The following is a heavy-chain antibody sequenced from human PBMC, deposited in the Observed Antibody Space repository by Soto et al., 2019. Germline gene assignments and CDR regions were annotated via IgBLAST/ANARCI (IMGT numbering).Heavy chain of an antibody. CDR1: GFTFSSYS. V-gene: IGHV3-21*01. J-gene: IGHJ4*02. D-gene: IGHD6-13*01. Sequence: GGSLRLSCAASGFTFSSYSMNWVRQSPGKGLEWVSSISSSSSYIYYADSVKGRFTISRDNAKNSLYLQMNSLRAEDTAVYYCARDRYSSSPAGDYWGQGTLVTVSS. CDR3: ARDRYSSSPAGDY. CDR2: ISSSSSYI.